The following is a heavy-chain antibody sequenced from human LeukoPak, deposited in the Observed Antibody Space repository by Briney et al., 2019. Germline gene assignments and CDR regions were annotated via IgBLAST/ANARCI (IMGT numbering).Heavy chain of an antibody. V-gene: IGHV3-9*03. J-gene: IGHJ6*02. CDR1: GFTFDDYA. CDR2: ISWNSGSI. D-gene: IGHD6-19*01. CDR3: AKRGYSSGYGYYYGMDV. Sequence: GGSLRLSCAASGFTFDDYAMHWVRQAPGKGLEWVSGISWNSGSIGYADSVKGRFTISRDNAKNSLYLQMNSLRAEDMALYYCAKRGYSSGYGYYYGMDVWGQGTTVTVSS.